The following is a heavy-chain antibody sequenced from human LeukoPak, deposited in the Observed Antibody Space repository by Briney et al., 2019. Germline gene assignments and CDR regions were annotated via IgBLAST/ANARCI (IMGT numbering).Heavy chain of an antibody. D-gene: IGHD3-22*01. CDR1: GFTFSSYA. V-gene: IGHV3-30*04. Sequence: PGRSLRLSCAASGFTFSSYAMHWVRQAPGKGLEWVAVISYDGSNKYYADSVKGRFTISRDNSKNTLYLQMNSLRAEDTAVYYCARGDYYYDSSGYYSCFGYWGQGTLVTVSS. CDR2: ISYDGSNK. J-gene: IGHJ4*02. CDR3: ARGDYYYDSSGYYSCFGY.